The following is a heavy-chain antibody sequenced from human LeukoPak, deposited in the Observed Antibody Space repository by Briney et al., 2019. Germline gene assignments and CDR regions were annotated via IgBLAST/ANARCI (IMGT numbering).Heavy chain of an antibody. CDR2: INWNGGTT. CDR1: GFTFDDYG. CDR3: ARLLSSGTTRNNWFDP. Sequence: GGSLRLSCAASGFTFDDYGMSWVRQAPGKGLEWVSGINWNGGTTGYVDSVKGRFTISRDSAKNSLYLQMNSLRAEDTALYYCARLLSSGTTRNNWFDPWGQGTLVTVSS. D-gene: IGHD1-1*01. J-gene: IGHJ5*02. V-gene: IGHV3-20*04.